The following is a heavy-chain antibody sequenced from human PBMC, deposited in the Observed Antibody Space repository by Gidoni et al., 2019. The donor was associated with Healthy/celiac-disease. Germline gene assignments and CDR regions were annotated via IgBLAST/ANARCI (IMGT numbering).Heavy chain of an antibody. CDR2: IIPILGIA. CDR1: GGTFSSYA. J-gene: IGHJ6*02. Sequence: QVQLVQSGAEVKKPGSSVKVSCKASGGTFSSYAISWVRQAPGQGLAWMGRIIPILGIANYAQKFQGRVTITADKSTSTAYMELSSLRSEDTAVYYCARGKGVVPATMPGADYYYYYGMDVWGQGTTVTVSS. V-gene: IGHV1-69*04. CDR3: ARGKGVVPATMPGADYYYYYGMDV. D-gene: IGHD2-2*01.